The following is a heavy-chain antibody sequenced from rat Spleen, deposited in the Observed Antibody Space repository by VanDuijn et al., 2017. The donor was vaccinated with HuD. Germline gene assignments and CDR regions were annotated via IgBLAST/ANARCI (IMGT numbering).Heavy chain of an antibody. V-gene: IGHV2S61*01. Sequence: QVQLMESGPGLVQPSETLSLTCTVSGFSLTRYNVHWFRQPPGKGLEWMGVIWGNGNTNYKSTLTSRLSISRDTSKSQVFLKMNNLQTEDTAMYFCASQYYYDGYYRDYWGQGVMVTVSS. CDR2: IWGNGNT. CDR1: GFSLTRYN. D-gene: IGHD1-12*03. J-gene: IGHJ2*01. CDR3: ASQYYYDGYYRDY.